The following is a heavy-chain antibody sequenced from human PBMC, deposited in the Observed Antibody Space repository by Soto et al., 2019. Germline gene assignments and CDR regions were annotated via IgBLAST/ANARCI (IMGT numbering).Heavy chain of an antibody. D-gene: IGHD6-19*01. CDR2: IYPGDSDT. CDR1: GYSFTSYW. CDR3: ARRVIAVAGSYYYYYGMDV. J-gene: IGHJ6*02. Sequence: GESLKLSCKGSGYSFTSYWIGWVRQMPGKGLEWMGIIYPGDSDTRYSPSFQGQVTISADKSISTAYLQWSSLKASDTAMYYCARRVIAVAGSYYYYYGMDVWGQGTTVTVS. V-gene: IGHV5-51*01.